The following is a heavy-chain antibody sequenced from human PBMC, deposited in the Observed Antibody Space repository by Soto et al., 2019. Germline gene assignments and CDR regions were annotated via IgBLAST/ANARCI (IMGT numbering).Heavy chain of an antibody. J-gene: IGHJ6*02. CDR3: ARDLGRFGSSSSGIYYYYGMDV. D-gene: IGHD6-13*01. CDR2: ITPIFGTA. Sequence: AASVKVSCKASGGTFSSYAISWVRQAPGQGLEWMGGITPIFGTANYAQKFQGRVTITADESTSTAYMELSSLRSEDTAVYYCARDLGRFGSSSSGIYYYYGMDVWGQGTTVTVSS. V-gene: IGHV1-69*13. CDR1: GGTFSSYA.